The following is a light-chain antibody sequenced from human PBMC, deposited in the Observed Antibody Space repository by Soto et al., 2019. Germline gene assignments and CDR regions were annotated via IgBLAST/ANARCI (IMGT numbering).Light chain of an antibody. CDR1: QGISNY. CDR2: AAS. Sequence: DIQMTQSPSSLSASVGDRVTITCRASQGISNYLAWYQQKPGKVPKLLIYAASTLQSGVPSRFSGSGSGTDFTLTISSLQPEDVATYYCQEYKSAPSLTFGRGTKVEIK. J-gene: IGKJ4*01. V-gene: IGKV1-27*01. CDR3: QEYKSAPSLT.